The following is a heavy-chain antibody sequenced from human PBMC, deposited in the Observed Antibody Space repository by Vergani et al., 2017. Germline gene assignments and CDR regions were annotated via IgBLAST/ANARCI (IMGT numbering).Heavy chain of an antibody. Sequence: EVQLLESGGGLVQPGGSLRLSCAASGFTFSSYAMSWVRQAPGKGLEWVSAISGSGSTIYYADSVKGRFTISRDNAKNSLYLQMNSLRAEDTAVYYCATVLVGATTFDYWGQGTLVTVSS. CDR3: ATVLVGATTFDY. J-gene: IGHJ4*02. V-gene: IGHV3-23*01. CDR2: ISGSGSTI. D-gene: IGHD1-26*01. CDR1: GFTFSSYA.